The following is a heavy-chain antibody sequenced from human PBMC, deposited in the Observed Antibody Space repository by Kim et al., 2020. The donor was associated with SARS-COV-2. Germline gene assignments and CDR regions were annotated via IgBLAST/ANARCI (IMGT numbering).Heavy chain of an antibody. CDR3: ARDLHYYGSGSYYKLGAFDI. CDR1: GGSISSSSYY. CDR2: IYYSGST. V-gene: IGHV4-39*07. J-gene: IGHJ3*02. Sequence: SETLSLTCTVSGGSISSSSYYWGWIRQPPGKGLEWIGSIYYSGSTYYNPSLKSRVTISVDTSKNQFSLKLSSVTAADTAVYYCARDLHYYGSGSYYKLGAFDIWGQGTMVTVSS. D-gene: IGHD3-10*01.